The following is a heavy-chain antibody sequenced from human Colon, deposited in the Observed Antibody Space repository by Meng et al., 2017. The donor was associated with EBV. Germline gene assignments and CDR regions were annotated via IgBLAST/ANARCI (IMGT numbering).Heavy chain of an antibody. D-gene: IGHD3-22*01. J-gene: IGHJ4*02. CDR2: NDDSGNI. Sequence: QLQLQRRGAGLSPASQTLSLTFTGYGGPFSWFCRSLSRQSRGKGLGLSGDNDDSGNIIYNPSLKSRVTIAGDTSKNQFSLNVSSVTAADTAVYYCARSRWLLLQLWGQGTLVTVSS. V-gene: IGHV4-34*01. CDR3: ARSRWLLLQL. CDR1: GGPFSWFC.